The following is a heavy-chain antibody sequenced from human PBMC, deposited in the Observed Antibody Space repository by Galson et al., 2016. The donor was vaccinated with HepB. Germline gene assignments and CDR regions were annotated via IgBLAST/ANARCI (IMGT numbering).Heavy chain of an antibody. CDR2: IYYSGRT. D-gene: IGHD3-22*01. Sequence: TLSLTCTVSGGSISSGYYWSWIRQHPGKGLEWIGYIYYSGRTYYNPPLKSRVAISVDPSMNQFSLTLSSVTAADTAVYFCARGLAYDSSGFCLWFDPWGQGTLVTVAS. CDR1: GGSISSGYY. J-gene: IGHJ5*02. V-gene: IGHV4-31*03. CDR3: ARGLAYDSSGFCLWFDP.